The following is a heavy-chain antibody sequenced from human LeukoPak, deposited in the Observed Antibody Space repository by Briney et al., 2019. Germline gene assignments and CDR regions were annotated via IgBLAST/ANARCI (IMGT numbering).Heavy chain of an antibody. Sequence: GRSLRLSCAGSGFTFSNYGMHWVRQAPGKGLEWVALISYDGSNKYYADSVKGRFTISRDNSKNTLYLQMNSLRAEDTAVYYCAKDFSTCDAFDIWGQGTMVTVSS. J-gene: IGHJ3*02. CDR2: ISYDGSNK. V-gene: IGHV3-30*18. CDR3: AKDFSTCDAFDI. CDR1: GFTFSNYG. D-gene: IGHD2-2*01.